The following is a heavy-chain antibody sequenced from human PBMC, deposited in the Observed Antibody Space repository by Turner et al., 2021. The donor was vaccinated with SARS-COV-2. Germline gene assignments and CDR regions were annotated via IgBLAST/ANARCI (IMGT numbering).Heavy chain of an antibody. Sequence: EVQLVESGGGLVKPGGSLRLSGSASEFTFNSYSMNWVRQAPGKGLEWVSSISSSSSYIYYADSAKGRFTISRDNAKNSVYLQMNSLRAEDTAVYYCARDRIVRNWNDVPKPTYGMDVWGQGTTVTVS. CDR1: EFTFNSYS. J-gene: IGHJ6*02. D-gene: IGHD1-20*01. V-gene: IGHV3-21*01. CDR3: ARDRIVRNWNDVPKPTYGMDV. CDR2: ISSSSSYI.